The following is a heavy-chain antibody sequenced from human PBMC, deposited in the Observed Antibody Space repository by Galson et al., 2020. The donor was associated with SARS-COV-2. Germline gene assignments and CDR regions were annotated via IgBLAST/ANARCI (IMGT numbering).Heavy chain of an antibody. CDR1: GGSISSSDYY. Sequence: SETLSLTCTVSGGSISSSDYYWGWIRQPPGKGLEWIGSIHYSGATYYNPSLKSRVTISADTSKNQLSPKLTFVTAADTAVFYCAREGGGVAAASDYWGQGTLVTVSS. V-gene: IGHV4-39*07. D-gene: IGHD6-13*01. J-gene: IGHJ4*02. CDR3: AREGGGVAAASDY. CDR2: IHYSGAT.